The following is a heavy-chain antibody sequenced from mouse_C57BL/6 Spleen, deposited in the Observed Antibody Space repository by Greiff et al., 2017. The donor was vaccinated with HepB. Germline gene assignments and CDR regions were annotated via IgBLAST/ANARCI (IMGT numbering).Heavy chain of an antibody. CDR1: GSTFRSYA. Sequence: EVKVVESGGGLVKPGGSLNLSCASPGSTFRSYAMSWVRQPPEKRLEWVATFSVGGSYTYYPDNVKGRFPISRDNAKNNLYLQMSHLKSEDTAMYYCAREFITTVVAHWYFDVWGTGTTVTVSS. CDR2: FSVGGSYT. J-gene: IGHJ1*03. D-gene: IGHD1-1*01. CDR3: AREFITTVVAHWYFDV. V-gene: IGHV5-4*01.